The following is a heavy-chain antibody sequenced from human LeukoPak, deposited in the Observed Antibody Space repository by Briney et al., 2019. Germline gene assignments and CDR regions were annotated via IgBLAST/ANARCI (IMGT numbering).Heavy chain of an antibody. CDR1: GDSVSSNSTA. J-gene: IGHJ4*02. CDR3: ARDGTGYYGSGSYHLHF. Sequence: SQTLSLTCAIFGDSVSSNSTAWTWIRQSPSGGLEWLGGTYYRSKWYNDYAVSVKSRITINPDTSKNQFSLQLNSVTPDDTAVYYCARDGTGYYGSGSYHLHFWGQGALVTVSS. D-gene: IGHD3-10*01. V-gene: IGHV6-1*01. CDR2: TYYRSKWYN.